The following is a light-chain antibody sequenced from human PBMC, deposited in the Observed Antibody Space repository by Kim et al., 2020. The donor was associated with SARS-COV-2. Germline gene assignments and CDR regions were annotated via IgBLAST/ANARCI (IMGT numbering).Light chain of an antibody. J-gene: IGLJ1*01. CDR3: QVWDGSSDHYV. CDR1: NIGDKS. V-gene: IGLV3-21*04. Sequence: APGKTATITCEGNNIGDKSVHWYQQKPGQAPVLVIYYDSDRPSGIPERFSGSNSENTATLTISGVEAGYEADYYCQVWDGSSDHYVFGTGTKVTVL. CDR2: YDS.